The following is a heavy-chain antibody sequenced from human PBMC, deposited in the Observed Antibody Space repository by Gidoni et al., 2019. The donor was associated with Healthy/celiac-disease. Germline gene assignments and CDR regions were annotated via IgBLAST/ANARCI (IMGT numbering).Heavy chain of an antibody. CDR2: IRYDGSNK. CDR1: GFTFSSYG. D-gene: IGHD6-13*01. J-gene: IGHJ5*02. Sequence: QVQLVDSGGGVVQPGRSLRLSCAASGFTFSSYGMHWDRQAPGKGLEWVAFIRYDGSNKYYADSVKGRFTIARDNSKNTLYLQMNSLRAEDTAVYYCAKDPVRAADNANWFDPWGQGTLVTVSS. V-gene: IGHV3-30*02. CDR3: AKDPVRAADNANWFDP.